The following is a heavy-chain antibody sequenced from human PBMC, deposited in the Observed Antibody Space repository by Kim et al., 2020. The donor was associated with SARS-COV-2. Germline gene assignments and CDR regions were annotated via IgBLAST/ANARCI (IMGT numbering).Heavy chain of an antibody. J-gene: IGHJ6*02. CDR1: GGTFSSYA. CDR3: ARVMITFGGVNPPYYYYGMDV. V-gene: IGHV1-69*13. Sequence: SVKVSCKASGGTFSSYAISWVRQAPGQGLEWMGGIIPIFGTANYAQKFQGRVTITADESTSTAYMELSSLRSEDTAVYYCARVMITFGGVNPPYYYYGMDVWGQGTTVTVSS. CDR2: IIPIFGTA. D-gene: IGHD3-16*01.